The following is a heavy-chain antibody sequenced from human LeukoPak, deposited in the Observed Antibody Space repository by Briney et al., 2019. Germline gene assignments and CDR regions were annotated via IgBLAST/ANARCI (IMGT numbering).Heavy chain of an antibody. CDR3: ARWGSVGYSGYDLFDS. D-gene: IGHD5-12*01. V-gene: IGHV3-66*01. Sequence: PGGSLRLSCAASRFTVSSNYMNWVRQAPGKGLEWESVIYGGGNTDYADSVKGRFTISRDNSKNTLYLQMNSLRAEDTAVYYCARWGSVGYSGYDLFDSWGQGTLVTVSS. J-gene: IGHJ4*02. CDR1: RFTVSSNY. CDR2: IYGGGNT.